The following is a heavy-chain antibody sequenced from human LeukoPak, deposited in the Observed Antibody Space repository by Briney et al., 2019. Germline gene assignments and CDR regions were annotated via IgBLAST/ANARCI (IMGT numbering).Heavy chain of an antibody. J-gene: IGHJ4*02. CDR3: ARPPHY. CDR1: GGSFSGYY. Sequence: PSETLSLTCAVYGGSFSGYYWSWIRQPPGKGLEWIGEINHSGSTNYNPSLKSRVTISVDTSKNQFSLKLSSVTAADTAVYYCARPPHYWGQRTLVTVSS. V-gene: IGHV4-34*01. CDR2: INHSGST.